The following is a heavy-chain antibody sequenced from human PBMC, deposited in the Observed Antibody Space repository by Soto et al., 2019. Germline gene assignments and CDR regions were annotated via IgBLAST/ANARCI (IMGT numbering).Heavy chain of an antibody. D-gene: IGHD6-19*01. V-gene: IGHV4-38-2*02. J-gene: IGHJ4*01. CDR2: IYHGGTT. Sequence: SETLSLTCTVSGYSIISGSYWAWIRQPPGKGPEWIASIYHGGTTFYNPSLKSRITISVDTSNNQFSLKLTSVTAADTAVYYCARVHVMVVAGSTFDYWGHGTLVTVSS. CDR3: ARVHVMVVAGSTFDY. CDR1: GYSIISGSY.